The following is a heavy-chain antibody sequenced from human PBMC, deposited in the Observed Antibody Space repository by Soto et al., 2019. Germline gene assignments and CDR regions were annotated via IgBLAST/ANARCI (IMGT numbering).Heavy chain of an antibody. CDR1: GFTFSSYA. CDR2: ISGSGGST. V-gene: IGHV3-23*01. CDR3: AKLIRDYYYGSGSPQPFDY. D-gene: IGHD3-10*01. J-gene: IGHJ4*02. Sequence: GGSLRLSCAASGFTFSSYAMSWVRQAPGKGLEWVSAISGSGGSTYYADSVKGRFTISRDNSKNTLYLQMNSLRAEDTAVYYCAKLIRDYYYGSGSPQPFDYCGQGTLVTVSS.